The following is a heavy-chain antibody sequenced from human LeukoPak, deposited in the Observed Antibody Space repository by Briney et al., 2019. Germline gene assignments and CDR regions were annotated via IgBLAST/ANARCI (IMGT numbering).Heavy chain of an antibody. CDR2: ISGRNII. CDR3: ASELWFGESNALDT. Sequence: ETLSLTCTVSGGSITSHYWSWVRQPPGKGLEWISYISGRNIINYADSVKGRFTISRDNTKNSLYLQMNSLRAKDTAVYYCASELWFGESNALDTWGQGTVVTVSS. V-gene: IGHV3-69-1*02. D-gene: IGHD3-10*01. J-gene: IGHJ3*02. CDR1: GGSITSHY.